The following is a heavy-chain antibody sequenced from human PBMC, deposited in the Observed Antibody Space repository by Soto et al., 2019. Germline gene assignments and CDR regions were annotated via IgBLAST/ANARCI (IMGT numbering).Heavy chain of an antibody. CDR2: ISGSGQTT. Sequence: EVQLLESGGGSVQPGGSLMLSCAASGFTFSSYSLSWLRQAPGKGLEWVSGISGSGQTTHYKDSVKGRFTISRDNFRNTLYLQVNSLRAEATAIYFCAKSRGDSWTTYFFDYWGQGALVTVSS. D-gene: IGHD4-4*01. V-gene: IGHV3-23*01. CDR1: GFTFSSYS. CDR3: AKSRGDSWTTYFFDY. J-gene: IGHJ4*02.